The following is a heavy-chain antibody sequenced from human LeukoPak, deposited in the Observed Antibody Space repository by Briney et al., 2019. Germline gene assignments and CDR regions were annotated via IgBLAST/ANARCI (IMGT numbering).Heavy chain of an antibody. CDR2: INPEGSDK. CDR1: GFTFSSHW. CDR3: ARLKGSTSVFDY. Sequence: GGSLRLSCVASGFTFSSHWMTWVRQAPGKGLEWVGNINPEGSDKFYVDSVKGRFTMSRDNARNSLYLQLGSLRAEDTAAYYCARLKGSTSVFDYWGQGTLVTV. D-gene: IGHD2-2*01. V-gene: IGHV3-7*03. J-gene: IGHJ4*02.